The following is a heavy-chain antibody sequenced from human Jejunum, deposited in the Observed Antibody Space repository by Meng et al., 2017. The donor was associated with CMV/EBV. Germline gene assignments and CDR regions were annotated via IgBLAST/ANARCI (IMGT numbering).Heavy chain of an antibody. V-gene: IGHV3-23*01. CDR1: GFIFENDA. Sequence: AAAGFIFENDARSWVRQAPGKGLDWVSTSSGSGSTSYYADSVKGRFTVSRDNSKNTLYLQMNSLRVGDTAVYYCAKQGYSNDLDYWGEGTLVTVSS. CDR2: SSGSGSTS. CDR3: AKQGYSNDLDY. J-gene: IGHJ4*02. D-gene: IGHD4-11*01.